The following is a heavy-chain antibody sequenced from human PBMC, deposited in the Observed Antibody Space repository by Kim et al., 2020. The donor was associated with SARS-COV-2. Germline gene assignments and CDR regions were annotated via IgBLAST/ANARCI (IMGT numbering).Heavy chain of an antibody. J-gene: IGHJ6*02. CDR3: AREQWLEEGPSYGMDV. V-gene: IGHV3-30*07. D-gene: IGHD6-19*01. Sequence: SWKGRFTISRDNSKNTLYLQMNSLRAEDTAVYYCAREQWLEEGPSYGMDVWGQGTTVTVSS.